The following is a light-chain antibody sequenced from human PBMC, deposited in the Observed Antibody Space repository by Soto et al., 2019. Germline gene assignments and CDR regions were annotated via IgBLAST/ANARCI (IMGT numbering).Light chain of an antibody. CDR2: DAS. CDR3: QQRSNWPYT. CDR1: QSVSSY. J-gene: IGKJ2*01. Sequence: EIVLTQSPATLSLSPGERATLSCRASQSVSSYLAWYQQKPGQAPRLLIYDASNRATGIPARFSGSGSGTVFNLTISSLEPEDFAGDYCQQRSNWPYTFGQGTKLEIK. V-gene: IGKV3-11*01.